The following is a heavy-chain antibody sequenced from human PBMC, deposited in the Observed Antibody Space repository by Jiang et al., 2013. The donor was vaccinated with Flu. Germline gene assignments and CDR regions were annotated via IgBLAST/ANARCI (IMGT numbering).Heavy chain of an antibody. D-gene: IGHD3-22*01. J-gene: IGHJ4*02. Sequence: GKALEWLAIIDWDDDKYYSTSLKTRLTISKDTSKNQVVLIMTDMDPVDTATYYCARIYDSSGYYFDYWGQGTLVTVSS. CDR3: ARIYDSSGYYFDY. CDR2: IDWDDDK. V-gene: IGHV2-70*01.